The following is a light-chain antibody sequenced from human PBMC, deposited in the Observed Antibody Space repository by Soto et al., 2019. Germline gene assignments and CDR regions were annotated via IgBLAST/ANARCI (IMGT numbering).Light chain of an antibody. V-gene: IGKV1-9*01. CDR2: SAT. CDR1: QGIASF. Sequence: DIQLTQSPSFLAASVGDRVTITCRASQGIASFLAWYQQKPGKAPKLLIYSATTLQTGVSSRFSGSRSGPEFTLTISSLEPEDFATYYCQQLNSYPYTFAQGTKVYIK. CDR3: QQLNSYPYT. J-gene: IGKJ2*01.